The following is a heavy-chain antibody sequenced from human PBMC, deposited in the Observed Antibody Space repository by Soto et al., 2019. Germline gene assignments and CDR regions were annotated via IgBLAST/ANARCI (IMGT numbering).Heavy chain of an antibody. V-gene: IGHV1-58*02. J-gene: IGHJ3*02. D-gene: IGHD3-9*01. CDR2: IVVGSGNT. CDR3: AAITASYNYDILTGYLDAFDI. CDR1: GFTFTSSA. Sequence: ASVKVSCKASGFTFTSSAMQWVRQARGQRLEWIGWIVVGSGNTNYAQKFQERVTITRDMSTSTAYMGLSSLRSEDTAVYYCAAITASYNYDILTGYLDAFDIWGQGTMVTVSS.